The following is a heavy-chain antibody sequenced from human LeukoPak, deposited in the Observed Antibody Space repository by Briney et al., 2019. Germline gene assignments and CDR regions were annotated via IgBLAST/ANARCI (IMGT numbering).Heavy chain of an antibody. CDR3: ARGRVSSSTWHSTYYYYFYMDV. V-gene: IGHV4-59*01. Sequence: SETLSLTCSVSDDSITMYYWTWIRQPPGKGLEWIGYVDHAGSTNFNPSLNGRVTIFRDTSRNLFSLRLTSVTAADTAVYFCARGRVSSSTWHSTYYYYFYMDVWGKGTTVTVSS. CDR2: VDHAGST. J-gene: IGHJ6*03. CDR1: DDSITMYY. D-gene: IGHD4-11*01.